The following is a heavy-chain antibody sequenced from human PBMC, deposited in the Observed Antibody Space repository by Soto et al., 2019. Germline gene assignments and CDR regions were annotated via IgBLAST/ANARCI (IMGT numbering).Heavy chain of an antibody. CDR2: IGTAGYT. J-gene: IGHJ6*02. CDR1: GFTFSSYD. CDR3: AREDRVGDYYYGMDV. V-gene: IGHV3-13*01. Sequence: GGSLRLSCAASGFTFSSYDVHWVRQATGKGLEWVSAIGTAGYTYYPGFMKGRFTLSRENAKNSLYLQMNSLRAGDTAVYYCAREDRVGDYYYGMDVWGQGTTVTVSS. D-gene: IGHD2-15*01.